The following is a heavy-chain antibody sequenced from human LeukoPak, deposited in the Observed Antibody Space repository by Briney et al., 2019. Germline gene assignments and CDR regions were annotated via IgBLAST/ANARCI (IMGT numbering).Heavy chain of an antibody. Sequence: PSETLSLTCTVSLDSTTSNFWSWVRQPPGKGLEWIGYIHRSGSPNYNPSLQSRVTISIDRSRNQIALELSSVTAADTAAYYCAREILGGFTPGAYWGQGTLVTVSS. CDR1: LDSTTSNF. D-gene: IGHD3-10*01. CDR2: IHRSGSP. V-gene: IGHV4-59*12. J-gene: IGHJ4*02. CDR3: AREILGGFTPGAY.